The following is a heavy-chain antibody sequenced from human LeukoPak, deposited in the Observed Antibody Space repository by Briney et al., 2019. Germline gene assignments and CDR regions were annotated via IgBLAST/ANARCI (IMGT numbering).Heavy chain of an antibody. Sequence: TGGSLRLSCAASGFTFSSYAMSWVRQAPGKGLEWVSAISGSGGSTYYADSVKGRFTISRDNAKNSLYLQMNSLRAEDTALYYCAKDIRVAGNHRGFDYWGQGTLVTVSS. V-gene: IGHV3-23*01. J-gene: IGHJ4*02. CDR1: GFTFSSYA. CDR3: AKDIRVAGNHRGFDY. D-gene: IGHD6-19*01. CDR2: ISGSGGST.